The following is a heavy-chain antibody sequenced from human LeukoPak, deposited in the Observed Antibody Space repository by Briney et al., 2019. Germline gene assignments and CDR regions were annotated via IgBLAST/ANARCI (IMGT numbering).Heavy chain of an antibody. CDR1: GASVTSGGFY. V-gene: IGHV4-39*01. J-gene: IGHJ5*02. Sequence: SETLSLTCTVSGASVTSGGFYWGWLRQSPGKGLHWIATVYYTGSTYYNPSLKSRVTISIDTSKNQFSLNLRSLIAADTAVYYCARHSGSGSLSRPFDPWGRGTLVTVSS. CDR2: VYYTGST. D-gene: IGHD3-10*01. CDR3: ARHSGSGSLSRPFDP.